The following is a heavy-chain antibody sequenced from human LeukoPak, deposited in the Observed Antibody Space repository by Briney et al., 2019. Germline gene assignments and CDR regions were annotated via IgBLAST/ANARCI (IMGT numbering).Heavy chain of an antibody. Sequence: GGSLRLSCAASGFTFDDYGMSWVRQAPGKGLEWVSGINWNGSSTGYADSVKGRFAISRDNAKNSLYLQMNSLRAEDTALYYCARDSAGYSSNWGQGTMVTVSS. CDR3: ARDSAGYSSN. V-gene: IGHV3-20*04. J-gene: IGHJ3*01. CDR2: INWNGSST. CDR1: GFTFDDYG. D-gene: IGHD6-13*01.